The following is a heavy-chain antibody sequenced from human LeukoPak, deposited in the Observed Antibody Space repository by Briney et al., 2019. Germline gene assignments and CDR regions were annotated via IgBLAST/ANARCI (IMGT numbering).Heavy chain of an antibody. CDR2: INWNGGSR. J-gene: IGHJ6*03. V-gene: IGHV3-20*04. CDR3: ARVSGGDGYNYGYYYYYMDV. D-gene: IGHD5-24*01. Sequence: PGGSLRLSCAASGLSFDDYGMSWVRQAPGKGLEWVSGINWNGGSRGYADSVKGRFTISRDNAKNSLYLQMNSLRAEDTALYYCARVSGGDGYNYGYYYYYMDVWGKGTTVTVSS. CDR1: GLSFDDYG.